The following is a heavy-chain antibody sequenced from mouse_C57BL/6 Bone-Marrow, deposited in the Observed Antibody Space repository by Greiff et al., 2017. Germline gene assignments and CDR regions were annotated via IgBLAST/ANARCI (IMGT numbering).Heavy chain of an antibody. CDR2: IDPETGGT. CDR1: GYTFTDYE. V-gene: IGHV1-15*01. J-gene: IGHJ2*01. Sequence: VQLQESGAELVRPGASVTLSCKASGYTFTDYEMHWVKQTPVHGLEWIGAIDPETGGTAYNQTFKGKAIRTADKSSSTAYMELRSLTSEDSAVYYCTVLDDWGQGTTLTVFS. CDR3: TVLDD.